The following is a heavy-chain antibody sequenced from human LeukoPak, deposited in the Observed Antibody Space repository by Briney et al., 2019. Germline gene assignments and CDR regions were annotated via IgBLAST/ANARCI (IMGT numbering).Heavy chain of an antibody. CDR2: ISGSGGST. V-gene: IGHV3-23*01. CDR1: GFTFSSYA. J-gene: IGHJ4*02. D-gene: IGHD6-19*01. Sequence: GGSLRLSCAASGFTFSSYAMSWVRQAPGKGLEWVSAISGSGGSTYYADSVKGRFTISRDNSKNTLYLQMNSLRAEDTAVYYCARHSPSSGWSRPPYFDYWGQGTLVTVSS. CDR3: ARHSPSSGWSRPPYFDY.